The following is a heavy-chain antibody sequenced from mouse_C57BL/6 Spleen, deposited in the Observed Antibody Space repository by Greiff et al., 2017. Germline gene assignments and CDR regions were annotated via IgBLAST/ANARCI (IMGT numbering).Heavy chain of an antibody. Sequence: QVQLQQSGPELVKPGASVKLSCKASGYTFTSYDINWVKQRPGQGLEWIGWIYPRDGSTTYNEKFKGKATLTVDTSSSTAYMELHSLTSEDSAVYFCATNYWYFDVWGTGTTVTVSS. CDR2: IYPRDGST. V-gene: IGHV1-85*01. J-gene: IGHJ1*03. CDR3: ATNYWYFDV. CDR1: GYTFTSYD.